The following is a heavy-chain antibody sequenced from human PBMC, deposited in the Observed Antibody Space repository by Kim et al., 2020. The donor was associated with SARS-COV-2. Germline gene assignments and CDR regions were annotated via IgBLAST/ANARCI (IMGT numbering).Heavy chain of an antibody. V-gene: IGHV3-11*01. Sequence: GGSLRLSCAASGFSFSDNYMTWIRQAPGKGLEWVSYISAASRTIYYADSVKGRFTISRDNAKNSLYLQMNDLRAEDTAVYYCARDPGFSYGYGRRYYGMDVWGQGTMVTVS. J-gene: IGHJ6*02. CDR2: ISAASRTI. D-gene: IGHD5-18*01. CDR3: ARDPGFSYGYGRRYYGMDV. CDR1: GFSFSDNY.